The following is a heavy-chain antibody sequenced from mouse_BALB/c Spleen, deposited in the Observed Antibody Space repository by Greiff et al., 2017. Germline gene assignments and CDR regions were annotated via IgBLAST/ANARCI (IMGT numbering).Heavy chain of an antibody. V-gene: IGHV2-6-5*01. J-gene: IGHJ2*01. D-gene: IGHD4-1*01. CDR2: IWGGGST. Sequence: VQLQQSGPGLVAPSQSLSITCTVSGFSLTDYGVSWIRQPPGKGLEWLGVIWGGGSTYYNSALKSRLSISKDNSKSQVFLKMNSLQTDDTAMYYCAKHGELGLYYFDYWGQGTTLTVSS. CDR3: AKHGELGLYYFDY. CDR1: GFSLTDYG.